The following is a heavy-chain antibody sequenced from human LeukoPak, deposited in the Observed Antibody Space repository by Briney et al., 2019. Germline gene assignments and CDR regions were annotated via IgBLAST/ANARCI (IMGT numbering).Heavy chain of an antibody. V-gene: IGHV1-18*01. CDR1: GYTFTSYG. Sequence: ASVKASCKASGYTFTSYGISWVRQAPGQGLEWMGWISAYNGNTNYAQKLQGRVTMTTDTSTSTAYMELRSLRSDDTAVYYCARWHLSVGATGGGWFDPWGQGTLVTVSS. CDR3: ARWHLSVGATGGGWFDP. CDR2: ISAYNGNT. J-gene: IGHJ5*02. D-gene: IGHD1-26*01.